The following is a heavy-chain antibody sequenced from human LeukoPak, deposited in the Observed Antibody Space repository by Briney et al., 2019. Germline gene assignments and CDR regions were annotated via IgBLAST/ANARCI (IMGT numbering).Heavy chain of an antibody. D-gene: IGHD3-22*01. J-gene: IGHJ4*02. CDR1: GLSFSNYD. Sequence: PGRSLRLSCAASGLSFSNYDMHWLRQAPGKGLEWVAVVAYDGSNKYPADSLKGPFTISRDNSKNTLFLAMNSLRPEDPAVYYCAKYAGAGAYDRDNEFDSWGQGTLVTVSS. CDR3: AKYAGAGAYDRDNEFDS. CDR2: VAYDGSNK. V-gene: IGHV3-30*18.